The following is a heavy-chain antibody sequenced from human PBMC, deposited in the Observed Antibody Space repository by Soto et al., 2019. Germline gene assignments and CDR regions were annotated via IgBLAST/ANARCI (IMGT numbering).Heavy chain of an antibody. CDR2: IYHSGST. CDR1: GYSISSGYY. Sequence: PSETLSLTCAVSGYSISSGYYWGWIRQPPGKGLEWIGSIYHSGSTYYNPSLKSRVTISVDTSKNQFSLKLSSVTAADTAVYYCARVGCRGGSCCSGDNCFDPWGQGTRVTVSS. CDR3: ARVGCRGGSCCSGDNCFDP. D-gene: IGHD2-15*01. J-gene: IGHJ5*02. V-gene: IGHV4-38-2*01.